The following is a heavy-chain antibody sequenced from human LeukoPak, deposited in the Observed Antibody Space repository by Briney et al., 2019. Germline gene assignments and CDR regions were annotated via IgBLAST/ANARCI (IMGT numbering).Heavy chain of an antibody. D-gene: IGHD3-10*01. J-gene: IGHJ3*02. CDR1: GFTLSSNG. Sequence: GRSLRLSCAASGFTLSSNGIHWVRQAPGKGLEWVAVISYDESSKYYADSVKGRFTVSRDNSKNTLYLQMNSLRAEDTAVYYCARGIYSSGPDAFDIWGQGTMVTVSS. V-gene: IGHV3-30*03. CDR2: ISYDESSK. CDR3: ARGIYSSGPDAFDI.